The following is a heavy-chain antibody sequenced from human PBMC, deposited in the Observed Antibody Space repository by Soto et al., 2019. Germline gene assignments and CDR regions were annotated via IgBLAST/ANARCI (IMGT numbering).Heavy chain of an antibody. J-gene: IGHJ4*02. D-gene: IGHD2-15*01. CDR2: LYYSGTT. CDR1: GASISTSSHY. CDR3: ARRGLLHDYFDE. Sequence: SETLSLTCTVSGASISTSSHYWGWIRQPPGKGLEWIGSLYYSGTTYYNSSLKSRVTISVDTSKNHLSLRLSSVTAADTAVYYCARRGLLHDYFDEWGQGSLVTVSS. V-gene: IGHV4-39*02.